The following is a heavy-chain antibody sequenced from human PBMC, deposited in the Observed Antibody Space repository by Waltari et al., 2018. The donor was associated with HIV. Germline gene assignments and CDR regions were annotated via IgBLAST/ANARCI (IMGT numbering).Heavy chain of an antibody. V-gene: IGHV4-34*01. D-gene: IGHD5-18*01. CDR2: INHSGST. CDR1: GGSFSGYY. J-gene: IGHJ6*02. Sequence: QVQLQQWGAGLLKPSATLAFTCAVYGGSFSGYYWSWIRQPPGKGLEWIGEINHSGSTNYNPSLKSRVTISVDTSKNQFSLKLSSVTAADTAVYYCARAYSYYGMDVWGQGTTVTVSS. CDR3: ARAYSYYGMDV.